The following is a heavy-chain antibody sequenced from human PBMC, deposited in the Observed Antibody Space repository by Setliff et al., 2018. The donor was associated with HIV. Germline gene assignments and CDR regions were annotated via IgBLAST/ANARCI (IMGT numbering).Heavy chain of an antibody. Sequence: PSETLSLTCTVSGGSISSGGYYWSWIRQHPGKGLEWIGYMYYTGNSYYNPSLKGRVTISVDTPENQSSLRLSSVTAADTAIYYCARGSMIRESRHAFDIWGQGTMVTVSS. J-gene: IGHJ3*02. V-gene: IGHV4-31*03. CDR2: MYYTGNS. D-gene: IGHD3-10*01. CDR1: GGSISSGGYY. CDR3: ARGSMIRESRHAFDI.